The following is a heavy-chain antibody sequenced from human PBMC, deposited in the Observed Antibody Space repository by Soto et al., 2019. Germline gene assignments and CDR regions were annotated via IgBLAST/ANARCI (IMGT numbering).Heavy chain of an antibody. CDR1: GFTFSSYS. J-gene: IGHJ4*02. CDR2: ISSSSSTI. D-gene: IGHD6-13*01. Sequence: PGGSLRLSCAASGFTFSSYSMNWVRQAPGKGLEWVSYISSSSSTIYYADSVKGRFTISRDNAKNSLYLQMNSLRAEDTAVYYCARGHSSSWYWGQGTLVTVSS. CDR3: ARGHSSSWY. V-gene: IGHV3-48*01.